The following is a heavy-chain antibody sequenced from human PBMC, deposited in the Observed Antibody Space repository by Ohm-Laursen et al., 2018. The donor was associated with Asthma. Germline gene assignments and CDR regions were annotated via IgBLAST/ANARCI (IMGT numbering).Heavy chain of an antibody. D-gene: IGHD6-6*01. CDR3: ARGSIAALTTPLEDY. V-gene: IGHV1-2*06. Sequence: ASSVKVSCKASGYTFTSYYMHWVRQAPGQGLEWMGRINPNSGSTNYAQKFQGRVTMTRDTSISTAYMELSRLRSDDTAVYYCARGSIAALTTPLEDYWGQETLVTVSS. J-gene: IGHJ4*02. CDR1: GYTFTSYY. CDR2: INPNSGST.